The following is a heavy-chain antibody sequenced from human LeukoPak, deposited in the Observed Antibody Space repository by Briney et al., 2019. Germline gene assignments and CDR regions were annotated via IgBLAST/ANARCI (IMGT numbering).Heavy chain of an antibody. V-gene: IGHV4-59*02. CDR1: GGSVSSYY. D-gene: IGHD6-13*01. CDR2: IYYSGST. Sequence: SETLSLTCTVSGGSVSSYYWSWIRQPPGKGLEWIGYIYYSGSTNYNPSLKSRVTISVDRSKNQFSLKLSSVTAADTAVYYCARDLWAAAGDYWGQGTLVTVSS. CDR3: ARDLWAAAGDY. J-gene: IGHJ4*02.